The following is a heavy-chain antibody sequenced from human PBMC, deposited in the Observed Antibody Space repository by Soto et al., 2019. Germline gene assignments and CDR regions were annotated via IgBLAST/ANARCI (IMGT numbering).Heavy chain of an antibody. Sequence: GASVKVSCKASGGTFSSYAISWVRQAPGQGLEWMGGIIPIFGTANYAQKSQGRVTITADKSTSTAYMELSSLRSEDTAVYYCARGSVVTPHYYYGMDVWGQGTTVTVSS. CDR2: IIPIFGTA. V-gene: IGHV1-69*06. CDR1: GGTFSSYA. J-gene: IGHJ6*02. CDR3: ARGSVVTPHYYYGMDV. D-gene: IGHD2-21*02.